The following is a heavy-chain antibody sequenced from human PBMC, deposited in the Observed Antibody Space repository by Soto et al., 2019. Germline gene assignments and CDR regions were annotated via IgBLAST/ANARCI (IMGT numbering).Heavy chain of an antibody. V-gene: IGHV4-59*01. J-gene: IGHJ6*02. CDR3: AGERYYGMDV. CDR2: IYYSGST. Sequence: SETLSLTCTVSGGSISSYYWSWIRQPPGKGLEWIGNIYYSGSTNYNPSLKSRVTISVDTSKNQFSLKLSSVTAADTAVYYCAGERYYGMDVWGQGTTVTV. CDR1: GGSISSYY.